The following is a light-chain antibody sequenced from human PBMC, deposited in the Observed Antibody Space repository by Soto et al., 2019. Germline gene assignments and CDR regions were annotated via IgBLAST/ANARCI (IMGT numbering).Light chain of an antibody. CDR1: QSVSSTY. V-gene: IGKV3-20*01. CDR3: QQSAFSPYT. CDR2: GAS. Sequence: EIVLTQSPGTLSLSPGESATLSCRASQSVSSTYLAWYQQKPGQAPRLLIYGASSRATGIPDRFSASGSGTDFPLSISRLEPEDFAVFYCQQSAFSPYTFGRGTKLEMK. J-gene: IGKJ2*01.